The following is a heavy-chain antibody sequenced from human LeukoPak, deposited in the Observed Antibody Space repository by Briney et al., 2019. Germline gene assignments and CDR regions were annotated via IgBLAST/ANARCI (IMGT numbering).Heavy chain of an antibody. V-gene: IGHV3-23*01. CDR1: GFTLSTNA. D-gene: IGHD1-26*01. CDR3: AKDVGKWESLHFFDY. Sequence: GGSLRLSCLTSGFTLSTNAMRWVRQAPWKGQEWISGISGSGASTYYADSVKGRFTISRDDSRNTLYLQMNSLRGDDTAVYYCAKDVGKWESLHFFDYWGQGTLVTVSS. J-gene: IGHJ4*02. CDR2: ISGSGAST.